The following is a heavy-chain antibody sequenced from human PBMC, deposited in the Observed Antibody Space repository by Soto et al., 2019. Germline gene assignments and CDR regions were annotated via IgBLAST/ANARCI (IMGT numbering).Heavy chain of an antibody. CDR2: IIPKSDGT. J-gene: IGHJ6*02. CDR3: AGDRRGSRSFDGLDV. Sequence: QVQLVQSGAEVKKPGASVRVSCKPSGYTFSDYYMHWVRQAPGQGLEWMGWIIPKSDGTKTAQKFQGRVTMTRDTSTNMFYLELSTLRSDDTAIYYCAGDRRGSRSFDGLDVWGQGTTVTVSS. V-gene: IGHV1-2*02. CDR1: GYTFSDYY. D-gene: IGHD3-10*01.